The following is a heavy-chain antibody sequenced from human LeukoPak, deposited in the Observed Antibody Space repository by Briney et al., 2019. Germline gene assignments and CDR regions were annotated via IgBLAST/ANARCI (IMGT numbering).Heavy chain of an antibody. Sequence: ASVKVSCKASGGTFSSYAISWVRQAPGQGLEWMGGIIPIFGTANYAQKFQGRVTITADESTSTAYMELSSLRSEDTAVYYCARERSPDYYYGMDVWGQGTTVTVSS. J-gene: IGHJ6*02. V-gene: IGHV1-69*13. CDR2: IIPIFGTA. D-gene: IGHD1-26*01. CDR1: GGTFSSYA. CDR3: ARERSPDYYYGMDV.